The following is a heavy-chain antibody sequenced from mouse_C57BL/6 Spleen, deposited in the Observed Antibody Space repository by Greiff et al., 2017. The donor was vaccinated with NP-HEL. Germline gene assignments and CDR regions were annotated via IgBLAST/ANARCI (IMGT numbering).Heavy chain of an antibody. CDR1: GFTFSDYY. V-gene: IGHV5-16*01. Sequence: EVQLVESEGGLVQPGSSMKLSCTASGFTFSDYYMAWVRQVPEKGLEWVANINYDGSSTYYLDSLKSRFIISRDNAKNILYLQMSSLKSEDTATYYCARGRAMDYWGQGTSVTVSS. CDR2: INYDGSST. CDR3: ARGRAMDY. J-gene: IGHJ4*01.